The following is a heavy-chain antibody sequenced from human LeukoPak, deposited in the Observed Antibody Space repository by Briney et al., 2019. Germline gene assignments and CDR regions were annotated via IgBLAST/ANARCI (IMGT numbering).Heavy chain of an antibody. CDR2: IKSRTDGGTT. Sequence: PGGSLRLSCAASGFTFSNAWMSWVRQAPGKGLEWVGRIKSRTDGGTTDYAAPVKGRFTISRDDSKNTLYLQMNSLKTEDTAVYYCTTERQMYYDFWSGYPNWFDPWGQGTLVTVSS. V-gene: IGHV3-15*01. CDR1: GFTFSNAW. J-gene: IGHJ5*02. CDR3: TTERQMYYDFWSGYPNWFDP. D-gene: IGHD3-3*01.